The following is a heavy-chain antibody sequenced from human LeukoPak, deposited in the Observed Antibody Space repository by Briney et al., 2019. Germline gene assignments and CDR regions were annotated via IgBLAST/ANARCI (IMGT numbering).Heavy chain of an antibody. J-gene: IGHJ4*02. D-gene: IGHD4-17*01. V-gene: IGHV1-2*04. CDR3: ARTGHYGDYVFDY. CDR2: INPNSGGT. Sequence: ASVKISCKASGYTFTGYYMHWVRQAPGQGLEWMGWINPNSGGTNYAQKFQGWVTMTRDTSISTAYMGLSRLRSDDTAVYYCARTGHYGDYVFDYWGQGTLVTVSS. CDR1: GYTFTGYY.